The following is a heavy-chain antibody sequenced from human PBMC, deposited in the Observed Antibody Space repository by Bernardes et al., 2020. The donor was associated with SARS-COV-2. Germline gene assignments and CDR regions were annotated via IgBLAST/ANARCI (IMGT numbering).Heavy chain of an antibody. J-gene: IGHJ6*02. Sequence: SETLSLTCTASGGSISSYYWSWIRQPPGKGLEWIGYIYYSGSTNYNPSLKSRVTILVDTSTNQFSLKQISVIAADTTVYYCARVNYYGSGSYYGSYGMDVWGQGTTVTVSS. CDR1: GGSISSYY. D-gene: IGHD3-10*01. CDR2: IYYSGST. CDR3: ARVNYYGSGSYYGSYGMDV. V-gene: IGHV4-59*08.